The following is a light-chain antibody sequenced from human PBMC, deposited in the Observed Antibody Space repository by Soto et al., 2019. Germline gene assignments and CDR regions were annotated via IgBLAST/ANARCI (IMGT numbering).Light chain of an antibody. CDR3: LLYLGGGIWV. CDR2: NTN. J-gene: IGLJ3*02. CDR1: SGPVFTSSY. Sequence: TVVTQEPSFSVSPGGTVTLTCGLSSGPVFTSSYPNWYQQTTGQAPRTLIFNTNTRSSGVPDRFSGSILGDKAALTITGAQADDDSYYYCLLYLGGGIWVFGGGTKVTVL. V-gene: IGLV8-61*01.